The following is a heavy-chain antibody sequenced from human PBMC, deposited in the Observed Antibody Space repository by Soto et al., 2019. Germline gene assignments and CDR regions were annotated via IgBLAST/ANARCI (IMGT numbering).Heavy chain of an antibody. J-gene: IGHJ4*02. CDR1: GYTFASYG. CDR3: ARNGLPFPVRPTYDLDH. D-gene: IGHD2-15*01. Sequence: QVQLEQSGAEVKKPGASVKVSCKASGYTFASYGISWVRQAPGQGLEWMGWISNYNGKINYTQKFQGRVTVTTDKSPTTAYMELRNLRSDDTAVYFCARNGLPFPVRPTYDLDHWGQGTLVTVAS. V-gene: IGHV1-18*04. CDR2: ISNYNGKI.